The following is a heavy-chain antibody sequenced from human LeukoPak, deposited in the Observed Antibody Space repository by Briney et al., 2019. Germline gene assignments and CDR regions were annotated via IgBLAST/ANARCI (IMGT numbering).Heavy chain of an antibody. J-gene: IGHJ4*02. D-gene: IGHD6-6*01. V-gene: IGHV3-21*01. CDR3: ARVIGIAARPRASDY. CDR2: ISSSSSYI. CDR1: GFIFSSYS. Sequence: PGGSLRLSCAASGFIFSSYSMNWVRQAPGKGLEWVSSISSSSSYIYYADSVKGRFTISRDNPKNSLYLQMNSLRAEDTAVYYCARVIGIAARPRASDYWGQGTLVTVSS.